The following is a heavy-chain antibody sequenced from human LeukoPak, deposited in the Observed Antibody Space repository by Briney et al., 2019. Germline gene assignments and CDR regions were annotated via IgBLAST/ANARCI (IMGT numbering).Heavy chain of an antibody. Sequence: SETLSLTCAVYGGSFSGYYWSWVRQPPGKGLEWIGEINHSGSTNYNPTLKSRVTISVDTSKNQFSLKLSSVTAADTAVYYCARGRGWYPYDYWGQGTLVTVSS. CDR2: INHSGST. CDR3: ARGRGWYPYDY. CDR1: GGSFSGYY. V-gene: IGHV4-34*01. J-gene: IGHJ4*02. D-gene: IGHD6-19*01.